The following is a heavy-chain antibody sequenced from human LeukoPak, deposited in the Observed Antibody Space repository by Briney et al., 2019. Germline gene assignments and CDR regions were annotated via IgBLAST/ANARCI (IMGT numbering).Heavy chain of an antibody. D-gene: IGHD2-15*01. Sequence: GESLKISCKGSGYSFTSYWIGWVRQMPGKGLEWMGIIYPGDSGTRYSPSFQGQVTISADKSISTAYLQWSSLKASDTAMYYCARNRYCSGGSCYTQGNCYYYYGMDVWGQGTTVTVSS. V-gene: IGHV5-51*01. J-gene: IGHJ6*02. CDR3: ARNRYCSGGSCYTQGNCYYYYGMDV. CDR2: IYPGDSGT. CDR1: GYSFTSYW.